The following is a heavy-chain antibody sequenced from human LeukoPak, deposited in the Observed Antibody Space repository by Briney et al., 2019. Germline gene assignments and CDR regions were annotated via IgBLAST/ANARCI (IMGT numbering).Heavy chain of an antibody. D-gene: IGHD3-16*02. V-gene: IGHV4-39*07. CDR1: GGSISSSSYY. Sequence: PSETLSLTCTVSGGSISSSSYYWGWIRQPPGKGLEWIGSIYYSGSTYYNPSLKSRVTISVDTSKNQFSLKLSSVTAADTAVYYCARDVMITFGGVIVKYYFDYWGQGTLVTVSS. J-gene: IGHJ4*02. CDR2: IYYSGST. CDR3: ARDVMITFGGVIVKYYFDY.